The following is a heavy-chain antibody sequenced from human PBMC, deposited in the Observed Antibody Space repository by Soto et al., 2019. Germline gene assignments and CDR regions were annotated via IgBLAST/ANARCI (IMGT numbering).Heavy chain of an antibody. D-gene: IGHD3-9*01. CDR2: IDPSDSYT. V-gene: IGHV5-10-1*01. Sequence: RGESLKISCKGSGYSFTSYWISWVRQMPGKGLEWMGRIDPSDSYTNYSPSFQGHVTISADKSISTAYLQWSSLKASDTAMYYCERYEAYDILTGCDRWGQGTLGTVSS. J-gene: IGHJ4*02. CDR1: GYSFTSYW. CDR3: ERYEAYDILTGCDR.